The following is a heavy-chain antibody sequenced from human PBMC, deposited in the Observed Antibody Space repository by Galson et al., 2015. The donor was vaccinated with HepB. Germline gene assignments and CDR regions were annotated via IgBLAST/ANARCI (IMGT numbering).Heavy chain of an antibody. Sequence: PALVKPTQTLTLTCTFSGFSLSTSGVSVGWIRQPPGKALEWLALIYWNDDKRYSPSLKSRLTITKDTSKNQVVLTVTNMDPVDTATYYCAHQKWYHPNGYHDYWGQGTLVTVSS. D-gene: IGHD2-2*01. CDR1: GFSLSTSGVS. V-gene: IGHV2-5*01. J-gene: IGHJ4*02. CDR3: AHQKWYHPNGYHDY. CDR2: IYWNDDK.